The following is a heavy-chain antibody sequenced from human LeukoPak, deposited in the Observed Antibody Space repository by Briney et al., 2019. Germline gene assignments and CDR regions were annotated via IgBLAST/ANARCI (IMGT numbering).Heavy chain of an antibody. D-gene: IGHD3-22*01. V-gene: IGHV3-20*04. CDR2: INWNGAWT. J-gene: IGHJ5*02. Sequence: GGSLRLSCAASGFKFDDYGMSWVRQAPGKGLEWVCDINWNGAWTGYADSVKGRFTISRDNAKNSLYLQMNSLRAEDTALYYCAGYYYDSSRGFDLRGQGTLVTVSA. CDR3: AGYYYDSSRGFDL. CDR1: GFKFDDYG.